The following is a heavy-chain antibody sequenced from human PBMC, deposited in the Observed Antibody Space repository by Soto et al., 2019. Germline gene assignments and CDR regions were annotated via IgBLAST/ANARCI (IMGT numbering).Heavy chain of an antibody. Sequence: QVQLVQSGAEVKKPGASVKVSCKASGYTFTSYGISWVRQTPGQGLEWMGWISAYNGNTNYAQKLQGRVTMTTDTSTSTAYMELRSLRSDDTAVYYCARITSGWYVPVYGMDVWGQGTTVTVSS. CDR1: GYTFTSYG. J-gene: IGHJ6*02. V-gene: IGHV1-18*01. CDR2: ISAYNGNT. D-gene: IGHD6-19*01. CDR3: ARITSGWYVPVYGMDV.